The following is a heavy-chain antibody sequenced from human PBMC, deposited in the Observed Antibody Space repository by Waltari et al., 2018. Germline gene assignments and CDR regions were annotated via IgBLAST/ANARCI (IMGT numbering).Heavy chain of an antibody. D-gene: IGHD3-9*01. V-gene: IGHV3-49*03. CDR3: TRVRVGTGYYAFDY. CDR1: GFTFGDFF. J-gene: IGHJ4*02. CDR2: IRSEAYGGSE. Sequence: EVQLEESGGGSVQPGRSLRLSCTTSGFTFGDFFVSWFRQAPGKGLEWISFIRSEAYGGSEDYAASVKGRFIISRDDSKSIAYLQMNSLRIEDTAVYYCTRVRVGTGYYAFDYWGQGTLVSVSS.